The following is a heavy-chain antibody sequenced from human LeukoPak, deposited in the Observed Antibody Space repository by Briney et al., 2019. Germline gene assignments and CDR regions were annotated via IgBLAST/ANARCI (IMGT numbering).Heavy chain of an antibody. Sequence: QSGGSLRLSCAASGFTFSSYAMHWVRQAPGKGLEWVAFIRYDGSNKYYADSVKGRFTISRDNSKNTLYLQMNSLRAEDTAVYYCAKAYGSGSYTYYYYYYMDVWGKGTTVTISS. J-gene: IGHJ6*03. CDR1: GFTFSSYA. V-gene: IGHV3-30*02. D-gene: IGHD3-10*01. CDR2: IRYDGSNK. CDR3: AKAYGSGSYTYYYYYYMDV.